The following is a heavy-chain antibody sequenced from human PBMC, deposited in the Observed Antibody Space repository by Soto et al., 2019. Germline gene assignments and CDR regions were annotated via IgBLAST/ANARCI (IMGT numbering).Heavy chain of an antibody. Sequence: GESLKISCKGSGYNFNYWIGWVRQMPGKGLEWMGIINPGDSDTRYNPSFQGQVTFSVDKSISTAYLQWGSLKASDTAIYYCARQTDGGRFDYCGAGTLVTVST. CDR2: INPGDSDT. J-gene: IGHJ4*02. D-gene: IGHD2-15*01. V-gene: IGHV5-51*01. CDR3: ARQTDGGRFDY. CDR1: GYNFNYW.